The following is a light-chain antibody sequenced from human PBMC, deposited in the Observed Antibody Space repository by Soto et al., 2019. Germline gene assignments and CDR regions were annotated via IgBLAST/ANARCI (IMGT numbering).Light chain of an antibody. CDR2: GAS. CDR3: QQCNDWPHT. J-gene: IGKJ2*01. Sequence: EIVMTQSPATLSVSPGESATLSCRASQRVSSNLAWYQQKPGQAPRLLIYGASTRATGIPARFSGRGSATEFALTSSSLQSEECAVYYCQQCNDWPHTFGQGTKLEI. V-gene: IGKV3-15*01. CDR1: QRVSSN.